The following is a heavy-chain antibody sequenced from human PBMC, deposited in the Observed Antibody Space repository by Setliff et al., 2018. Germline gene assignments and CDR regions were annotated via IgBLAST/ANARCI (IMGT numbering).Heavy chain of an antibody. Sequence: GGSLRLSCAASGFTFSSYAMHWVRQAPGKGLEWVAVISYDGSNKYYADSVKGRFTISRDNSKNTLYLQMNSLRAEDTAVYYCAKARSRGMVFAFDIWGQGTMVTVSS. J-gene: IGHJ3*02. D-gene: IGHD2-15*01. CDR1: GFTFSSYA. V-gene: IGHV3-30-3*01. CDR3: AKARSRGMVFAFDI. CDR2: ISYDGSNK.